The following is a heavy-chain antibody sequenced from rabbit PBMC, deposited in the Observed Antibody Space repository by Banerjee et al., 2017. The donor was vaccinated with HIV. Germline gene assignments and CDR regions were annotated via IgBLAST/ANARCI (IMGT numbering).Heavy chain of an antibody. V-gene: IGHV1S45*01. J-gene: IGHJ4*01. Sequence: QEQLVESGGGLVQPGGSLKLSCKASGLDFSSYSMSWVRQAPGKGLEWIGYIDPVFGSPAYANWAKGRFTISKTSSTTVTLQMTSLTAADTATYFCARDGGYADYGYALNLWGPGTLVTVS. CDR1: GLDFSSYS. CDR2: IDPVFGSP. CDR3: ARDGGYADYGYALNL. D-gene: IGHD6-1*01.